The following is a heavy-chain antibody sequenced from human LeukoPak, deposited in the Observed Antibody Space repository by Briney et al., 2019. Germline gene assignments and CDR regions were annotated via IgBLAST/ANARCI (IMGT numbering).Heavy chain of an antibody. D-gene: IGHD6-6*01. CDR2: IFHSGDV. CDR1: GYSIISDYF. Sequence: PSETLSLTCIVSGYSIISDYFWGWVRQPPGKGPEWIESIFHSGDVYYNPSLTSRVTLSVDTSKNQFSLRLSSVTAADTAVYYCASQMYRSSSVADLGYWGQGTLVIVSS. J-gene: IGHJ4*02. V-gene: IGHV4-38-2*02. CDR3: ASQMYRSSSVADLGY.